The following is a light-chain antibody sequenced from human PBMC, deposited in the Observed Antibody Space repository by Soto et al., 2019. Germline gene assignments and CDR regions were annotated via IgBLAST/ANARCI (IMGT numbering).Light chain of an antibody. V-gene: IGKV3-20*01. CDR3: QQYGGSQRT. CDR1: QSVSSSS. J-gene: IGKJ1*01. CDR2: DAS. Sequence: EIVLTQSPGTLSLSPGERATLSCRASQSVSSSSLAWYQQKRGQAPRLLIHDASSRATGIPDRFSGSGSGTDFTLTISRLEPEDFEVYYCQQYGGSQRTFGKGTKVDIX.